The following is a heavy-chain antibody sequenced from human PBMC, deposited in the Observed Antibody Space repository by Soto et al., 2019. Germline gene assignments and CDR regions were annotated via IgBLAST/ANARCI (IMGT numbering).Heavy chain of an antibody. V-gene: IGHV3-30-3*01. J-gene: IGHJ4*02. Sequence: GGSLRLSCAASGFTFSSYAMHWVRQAPGKGLEWVAVISYDGSNKYYADSVKGRFTISRDNSKNTLYLQMNSLRAEDTAVYYCARPMYSGSYLGGNFDYWGQGTLVTVSS. D-gene: IGHD1-26*01. CDR2: ISYDGSNK. CDR1: GFTFSSYA. CDR3: ARPMYSGSYLGGNFDY.